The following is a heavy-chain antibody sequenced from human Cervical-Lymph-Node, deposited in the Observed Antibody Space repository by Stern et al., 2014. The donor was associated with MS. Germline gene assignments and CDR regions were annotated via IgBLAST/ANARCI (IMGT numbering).Heavy chain of an antibody. J-gene: IGHJ3*02. CDR1: GYTFTSYG. V-gene: IGHV1-18*01. CDR3: ASLSDYYDSSGYSDAFDI. CDR2: ISAYNGNT. Sequence: QMQLVQSGAEVKKPGASVKVSCKASGYTFTSYGISWVRQAPGQGLEWMGWISAYNGNTNYAQKLQGRVTMTTDTSTSTAYMELRSLRSDDTAVYYCASLSDYYDSSGYSDAFDIWGQGTMVTVS. D-gene: IGHD3-22*01.